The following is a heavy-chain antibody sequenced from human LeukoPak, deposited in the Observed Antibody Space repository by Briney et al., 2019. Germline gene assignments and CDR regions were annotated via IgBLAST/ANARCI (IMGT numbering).Heavy chain of an antibody. D-gene: IGHD3-3*01. Sequence: GRSLRLSCAASGFTFSNYGMHWVRQAPGKGLEWVAVISYTGGSQFYADSVKGRFTISRDDSKSTLYLQMNSLRAEDTAVYYCAKDLDGKYYYYSMDVWGQGTAVTVSS. V-gene: IGHV3-30*18. CDR3: AKDLDGKYYYYSMDV. CDR2: ISYTGGSQ. CDR1: GFTFSNYG. J-gene: IGHJ6*02.